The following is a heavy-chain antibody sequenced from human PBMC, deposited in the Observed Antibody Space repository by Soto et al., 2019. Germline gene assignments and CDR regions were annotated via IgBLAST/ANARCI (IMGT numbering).Heavy chain of an antibody. J-gene: IGHJ6*03. CDR1: GYTFTNYG. V-gene: IGHV1-18*01. D-gene: IGHD4-17*01. CDR2: ISAYNGNT. CDR3: ARTTVTPSYYYMDV. Sequence: GASVKVSCKASGYTFTNYGFTWVRQAPGRGLEWLGWISAYNGNTKYAQKVQGRLTMTTDTSTSTANMELTSLRSDDTALYYCARTTVTPSYYYMDVWGKGSTVTVYS.